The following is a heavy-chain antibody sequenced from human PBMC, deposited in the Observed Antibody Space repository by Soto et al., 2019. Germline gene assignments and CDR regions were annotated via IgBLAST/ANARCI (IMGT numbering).Heavy chain of an antibody. CDR3: AHSLMPYWGSRGAFDY. D-gene: IGHD7-27*01. Sequence: QITLKESGPTLVKPTQTLTLTCTFSVFSLSTAGVGVGWLRQPPGKALEWLALIYWDDDKRYSPSLKSRLTITKATSKNQVVLTMTNMDPVDTATYYCAHSLMPYWGSRGAFDYWGQGTLVTVSS. CDR2: IYWDDDK. J-gene: IGHJ4*02. CDR1: VFSLSTAGVG. V-gene: IGHV2-5*02.